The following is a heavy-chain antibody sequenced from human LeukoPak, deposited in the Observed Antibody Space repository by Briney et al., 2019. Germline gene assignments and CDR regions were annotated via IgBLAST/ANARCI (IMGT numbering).Heavy chain of an antibody. D-gene: IGHD3-3*01. CDR3: ARVRVTIFGVVPDAFDI. J-gene: IGHJ3*02. CDR2: IYYSGST. V-gene: IGHV4-59*01. CDR1: GGSISSYY. Sequence: SETLSLTCTVSGGSISSYYWSWIRQPPGKGLEWIGYIYYSGSTNYNPSLKSRVTISVDTSKNQFSLKLSSVTAADTAVYYCARVRVTIFGVVPDAFDIWGQGTMVTVSS.